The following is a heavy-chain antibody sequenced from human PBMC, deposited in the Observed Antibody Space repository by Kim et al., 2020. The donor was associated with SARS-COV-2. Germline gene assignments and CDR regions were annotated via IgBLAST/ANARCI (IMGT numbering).Heavy chain of an antibody. CDR3: AKCNRNPDWFDP. J-gene: IGHJ5*02. D-gene: IGHD1-20*01. CDR2: K. Sequence: KYYADAVKGRFTISRDNSRNKLYLQMNSLRAEDTAVDYCAKCNRNPDWFDPWGQGTLVTVSS. V-gene: IGHV3-30*02.